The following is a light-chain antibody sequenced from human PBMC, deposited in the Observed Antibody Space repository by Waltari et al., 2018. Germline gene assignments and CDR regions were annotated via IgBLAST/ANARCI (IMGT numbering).Light chain of an antibody. J-gene: IGLJ3*02. CDR2: RNN. CDR1: SSNSGSNY. Sequence: QSVLTQPPSASGTPGQRVTIPCSGSSSNSGSNYLYWYQQLPGTAPKLLIYRNNQRPSGVPGRFSGSESGTSASLAISGLRSDDEADYYCAAWDDSLSGGVFGGGTRLTVL. CDR3: AAWDDSLSGGV. V-gene: IGLV1-47*01.